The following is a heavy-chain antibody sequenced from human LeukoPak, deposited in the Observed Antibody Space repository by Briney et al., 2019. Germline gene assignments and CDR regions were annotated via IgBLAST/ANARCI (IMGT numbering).Heavy chain of an antibody. D-gene: IGHD3-22*01. CDR3: AKRARRVNYYYYYMDV. CDR1: GFTFSSYA. J-gene: IGHJ6*03. CDR2: ISGSGGST. V-gene: IGHV3-23*01. Sequence: GGSLRLSCAASGFTFSSYAMSWVRQAPGKGLEWVSAISGSGGSTYYADSVKGRFTISRDNSKNTLYLQMNGLRAEDTAVYYCAKRARRVNYYYYYMDVWGKGTTVTVSS.